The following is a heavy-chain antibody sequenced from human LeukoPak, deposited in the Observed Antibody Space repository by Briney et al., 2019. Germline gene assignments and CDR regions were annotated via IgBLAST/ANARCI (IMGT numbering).Heavy chain of an antibody. CDR2: ISSSSSYI. Sequence: GGSLRLSCAASGFTFSSYSMNWVRQAPGKGLEWVSSISSSSSYIYYADSVKGRFTISRDNAKNSLYLQMNSLRAEDTAVYYCARDIVVVPAATMPSDYWGQGTLVTVSS. J-gene: IGHJ4*02. D-gene: IGHD2-2*01. CDR3: ARDIVVVPAATMPSDY. V-gene: IGHV3-21*01. CDR1: GFTFSSYS.